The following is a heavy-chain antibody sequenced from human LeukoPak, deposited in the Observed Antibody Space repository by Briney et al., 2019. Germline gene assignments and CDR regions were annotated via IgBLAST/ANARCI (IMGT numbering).Heavy chain of an antibody. J-gene: IGHJ4*02. Sequence: GGSLRLSCAASGFTFDDYAMHWVRQAPGKGLEWVSVISWNSGSIGYADSVKGRFTISRDNAKNSLYLQMNSLRAEDTALYYCAKAGVDTAMHLFDYWGQGTLVTVSS. CDR1: GFTFDDYA. CDR3: AKAGVDTAMHLFDY. V-gene: IGHV3-9*01. D-gene: IGHD5-18*01. CDR2: ISWNSGSI.